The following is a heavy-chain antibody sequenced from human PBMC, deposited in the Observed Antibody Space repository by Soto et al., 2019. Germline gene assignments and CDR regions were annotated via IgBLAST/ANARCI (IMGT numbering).Heavy chain of an antibody. D-gene: IGHD3-3*01. V-gene: IGHV1-8*01. J-gene: IGHJ4*02. CDR3: ARGKTYYDFWSGYYLPDY. Sequence: ASVKVSCKASGYTFTSYDINWVRQATGQGLEWMGWMNPNSGNTGYAQKFQGRVTMARNTSISTAYMELSSLRSEDTAVYYCARGKTYYDFWSGYYLPDYWGQGTLVTVSS. CDR1: GYTFTSYD. CDR2: MNPNSGNT.